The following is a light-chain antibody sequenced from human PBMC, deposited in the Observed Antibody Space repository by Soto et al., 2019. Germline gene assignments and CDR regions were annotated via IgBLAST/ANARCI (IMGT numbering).Light chain of an antibody. V-gene: IGKV3-15*01. J-gene: IGKJ2*01. Sequence: EIVLTQSPGTLSVSPGERATLSCRTNQNIDNKLAWYQQKPGQTPRLLIFAASTRATDIPARFSGSGSGTEFTLTISSLQSDDFAVYYCQHYYNWPQYTFGQGTKLEIE. CDR1: QNIDNK. CDR3: QHYYNWPQYT. CDR2: AAS.